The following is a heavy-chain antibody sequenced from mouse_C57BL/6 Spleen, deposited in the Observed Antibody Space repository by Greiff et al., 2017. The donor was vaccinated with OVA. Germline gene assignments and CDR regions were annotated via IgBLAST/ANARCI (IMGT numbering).Heavy chain of an antibody. J-gene: IGHJ1*03. V-gene: IGHV1-53*01. CDR1: GYTFTSYW. Sequence: VQLQQPGTELVKPGASVKLSCKASGYTFTSYWMHWVKQRPGQGLEWIGNINPSNGGTNYNEKFKGKATLTVDKSSSTAYMQLSSLTSEDSAVYDCARSGYGSSYWYFDVWGTGTTVTVSA. D-gene: IGHD1-1*01. CDR2: INPSNGGT. CDR3: ARSGYGSSYWYFDV.